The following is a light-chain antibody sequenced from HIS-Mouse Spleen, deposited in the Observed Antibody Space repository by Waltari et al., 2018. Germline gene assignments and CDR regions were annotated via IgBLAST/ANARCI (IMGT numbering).Light chain of an antibody. V-gene: IGLV2-11*01. Sequence: QSALTQPRPVSGSPGQSVTISCTGTSSDVGGYNYVSWYQQHPGKAPKLMLYDVSKRPSGVPDRFSGSKSGNTASLTISGLQAEDEADYYCCSYAGSYTLVFGGGTKLTVL. CDR2: DVS. CDR1: SSDVGGYNY. CDR3: CSYAGSYTLV. J-gene: IGLJ2*01.